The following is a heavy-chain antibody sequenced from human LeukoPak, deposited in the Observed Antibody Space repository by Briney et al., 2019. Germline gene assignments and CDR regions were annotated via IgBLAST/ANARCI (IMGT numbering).Heavy chain of an antibody. CDR1: GFTFNNYA. CDR3: AKDPLVGAATYFDY. J-gene: IGHJ4*02. D-gene: IGHD1-26*01. CDR2: INATGDTT. Sequence: GGSLRLSCAASGFTFNNYALSWARQAPGKGLEWVSGINATGDTTYYADSVKGRFTISRDNSKNTLYLQMNSLRAEDTAVYYCAKDPLVGAATYFDYWGQGTLVTVSS. V-gene: IGHV3-23*01.